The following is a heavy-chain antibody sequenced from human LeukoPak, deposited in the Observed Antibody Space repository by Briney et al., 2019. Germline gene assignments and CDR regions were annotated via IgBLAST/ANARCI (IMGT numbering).Heavy chain of an antibody. CDR1: GFTFSSYD. Sequence: GGSLRLSCAASGFTFSSYDMHWVRQATGKGLEWVSAIGTAGDTYYIDSVKGRFTSSRENAKNSLFLQMNRLRAGDTAVYFCARENVLAVAGKNYYYGMDVWGQGTTVTVSS. V-gene: IGHV3-13*01. D-gene: IGHD6-19*01. CDR3: ARENVLAVAGKNYYYGMDV. CDR2: IGTAGDT. J-gene: IGHJ6*02.